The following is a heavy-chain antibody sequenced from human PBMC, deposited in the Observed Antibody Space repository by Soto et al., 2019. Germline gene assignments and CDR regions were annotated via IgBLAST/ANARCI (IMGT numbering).Heavy chain of an antibody. CDR1: GFTFSSYG. CDR3: AKEGPTTHYYFDY. D-gene: IGHD1-1*01. J-gene: IGHJ4*02. CDR2: IWNDGSEK. Sequence: PGGSLRLSCASSGFTFSSYGMHWVRQAPGKGLDWVAVIWNDGSEKYYEDSVKGRFTISRENSKNTLYLQMDSLRVEDTAAYYCAKEGPTTHYYFDYWGQGTLVTVS. V-gene: IGHV3-33*06.